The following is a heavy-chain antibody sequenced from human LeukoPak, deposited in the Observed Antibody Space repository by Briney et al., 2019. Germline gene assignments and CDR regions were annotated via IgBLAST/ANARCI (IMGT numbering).Heavy chain of an antibody. CDR2: INDSGST. CDR1: GGSFSGYY. V-gene: IGHV4-34*01. D-gene: IGHD2-15*01. CDR3: ARGRICSGGSCYSWGGYYYYYMDV. Sequence: SETLSLTCAVYGGSFSGYYWSWIRQPPGKGLEWIGEINDSGSTNYNPSLKSRVTISVDTSKNQFSLKLSSVTAADTAVYYCARGRICSGGSCYSWGGYYYYYMDVWGKGTTVTVSS. J-gene: IGHJ6*03.